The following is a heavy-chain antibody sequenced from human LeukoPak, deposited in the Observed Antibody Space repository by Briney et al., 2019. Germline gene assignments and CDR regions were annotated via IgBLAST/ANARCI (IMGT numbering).Heavy chain of an antibody. D-gene: IGHD3-10*01. V-gene: IGHV3-48*01. CDR2: ISSSSSTI. CDR1: GFTFSSYG. CDR3: VGYYGSGS. Sequence: GGSLRLSCAASGFTFSSYGMTWVRQAPGKGLEWVSYISSSSSTIYYADSVKGRFTISRDNSKNTLYLQMNSLRAEDTAVYYCVGYYGSGSWGQGTLVTVSS. J-gene: IGHJ4*02.